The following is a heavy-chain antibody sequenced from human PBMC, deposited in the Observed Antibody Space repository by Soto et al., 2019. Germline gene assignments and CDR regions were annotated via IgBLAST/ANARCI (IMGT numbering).Heavy chain of an antibody. J-gene: IGHJ5*02. D-gene: IGHD2-21*02. V-gene: IGHV4-61*01. CDR2: IYYTGST. Sequence: SETLSLTCTVSGGSVSSGSYYWSWIRQPPGKALEWIAYIYYTGSTYYNPSLMSRLTISVDTSKNQFSLKLTSVTAAETAVYYCVRTAREGAVAPHWFDRWGQGTQVTVSS. CDR1: GGSVSSGSYY. CDR3: VRTAREGAVAPHWFDR.